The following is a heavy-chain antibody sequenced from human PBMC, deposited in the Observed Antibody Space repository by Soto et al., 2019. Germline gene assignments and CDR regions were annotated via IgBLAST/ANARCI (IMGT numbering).Heavy chain of an antibody. CDR2: IYHSGST. J-gene: IGHJ4*02. CDR3: ARAPIYGSGSYGEAYYFDY. CDR1: SGSISSSNW. V-gene: IGHV4-4*02. D-gene: IGHD3-10*01. Sequence: SETLSLTCAVSSGSISSSNWWSWVRQPPGKGLEWIGEIYHSGSTNYNPSLKSRVTISVDKSKNQFSLKLSSVTAADTAVYYCARAPIYGSGSYGEAYYFDYWGQGTLVT.